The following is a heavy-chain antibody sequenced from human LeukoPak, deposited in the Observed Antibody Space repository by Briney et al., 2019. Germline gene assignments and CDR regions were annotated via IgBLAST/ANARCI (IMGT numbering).Heavy chain of an antibody. D-gene: IGHD3-22*01. J-gene: IGHJ5*02. CDR1: GVSVSSGGYY. V-gene: IGHV4-31*03. CDR2: IFYSGST. Sequence: PSQTLSLTCTVSGVSVSSGGYYWTWIRQHPGTGLEFIGYIFYSGSTYYNPSLKSRVTISLDTSNNQFSLKLSSVTAADTAVYYCARVGSYAGSGYYSHNWFDPWGQGTLVTVSS. CDR3: ARVGSYAGSGYYSHNWFDP.